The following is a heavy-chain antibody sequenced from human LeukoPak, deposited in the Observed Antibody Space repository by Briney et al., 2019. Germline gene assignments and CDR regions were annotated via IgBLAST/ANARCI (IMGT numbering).Heavy chain of an antibody. Sequence: ASVKVSCKASGYTFTSYYLHWVRQAPGQGLEWMGIINPSGGSTTYAQKFQGRVTMTRDMSTSTVYMELSSLRSEDTAVYYCARDPLHYRDYVDWDYWGQGTLVTVSS. CDR3: ARDPLHYRDYVDWDY. CDR1: GYTFTSYY. V-gene: IGHV1-46*01. J-gene: IGHJ4*02. D-gene: IGHD4-17*01. CDR2: INPSGGST.